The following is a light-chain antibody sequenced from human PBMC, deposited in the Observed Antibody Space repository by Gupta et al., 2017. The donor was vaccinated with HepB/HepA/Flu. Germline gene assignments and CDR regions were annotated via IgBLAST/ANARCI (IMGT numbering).Light chain of an antibody. Sequence: QSVLTQPPSVSGAPGQRLTISCTWSSSNIGAGYDVHWYQQLPGTAPKLLIYGNSNRPSGVPDRFSGSKSGTSASLAITGLQAEDEADYYCQSYDSSLSGYVFGTGTKVTVL. CDR1: SSNIGAGYD. J-gene: IGLJ1*01. CDR2: GNS. CDR3: QSYDSSLSGYV. V-gene: IGLV1-40*01.